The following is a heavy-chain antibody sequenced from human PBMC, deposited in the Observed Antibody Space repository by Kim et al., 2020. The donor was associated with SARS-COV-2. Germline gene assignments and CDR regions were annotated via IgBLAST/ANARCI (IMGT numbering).Heavy chain of an antibody. Sequence: GGSLRLSCGASEFTFNNFWMGWVRQAPGKGLEWLANINQHGSETHYVDSVKGRFTISRDNAKNSLYLQMNSLAAEDTAVYYCARGTNWGWDYWGQGTLVTVSS. J-gene: IGHJ4*02. V-gene: IGHV3-7*03. CDR1: EFTFNNFW. CDR3: ARGTNWGWDY. D-gene: IGHD7-27*01. CDR2: INQHGSET.